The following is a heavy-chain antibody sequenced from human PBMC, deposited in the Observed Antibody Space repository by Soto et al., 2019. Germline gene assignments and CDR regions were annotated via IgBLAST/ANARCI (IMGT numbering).Heavy chain of an antibody. CDR1: GFTFSSYA. V-gene: IGHV3-30-3*01. CDR3: AREDYYFEY. Sequence: GSLRLSCAASGFTFSSYAMHWVRQAPGTGLARVAVISYDGSNKYYADSVKGRFTISRDNSKNTLYLQMNSLRAEDTAVYYCAREDYYFEYWGQGSLVTVAS. J-gene: IGHJ4*02. CDR2: ISYDGSNK.